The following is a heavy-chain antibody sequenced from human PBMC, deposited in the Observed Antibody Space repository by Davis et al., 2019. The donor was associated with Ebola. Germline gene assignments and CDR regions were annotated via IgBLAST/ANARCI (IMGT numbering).Heavy chain of an antibody. CDR1: GYTFTNYY. Sequence: ASVKVSCKASGYTFTNYYMHWVRQAPGQGLEWMGMINPNDGRTIYAQKFQGRVTVTRDTSTNTAYMELKSLTSGDTAVYYCAKEERFLEWFLWGQGTLVTVS. CDR2: INPNDGRT. J-gene: IGHJ4*02. V-gene: IGHV1-46*01. D-gene: IGHD3-3*01. CDR3: AKEERFLEWFL.